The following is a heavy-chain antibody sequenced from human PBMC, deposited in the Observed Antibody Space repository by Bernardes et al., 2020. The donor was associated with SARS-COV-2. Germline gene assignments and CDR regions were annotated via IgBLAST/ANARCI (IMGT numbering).Heavy chain of an antibody. CDR2: IYHLGST. J-gene: IGHJ3*02. V-gene: IGHV4-4*02. CDR1: GGSITSSHW. D-gene: IGHD6-19*01. CDR3: ARDFSSGWRQNAFDI. Sequence: SEALSLTCAISGGSITSSHWWACVRQPPGKGLEWIGEIYHLGSTNYSPSLKSRVTISVDKSKNQFSLKLSSVTAADTAVYYCARDFSSGWRQNAFDIWGQGTMVAVSS.